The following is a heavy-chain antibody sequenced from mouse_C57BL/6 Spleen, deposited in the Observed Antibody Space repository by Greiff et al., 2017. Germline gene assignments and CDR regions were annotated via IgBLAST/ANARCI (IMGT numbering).Heavy chain of an antibody. CDR3: ARPTVVAPYAMDY. CDR2: ISSGSSTI. V-gene: IGHV5-17*01. J-gene: IGHJ4*01. CDR1: GFTFSDYG. Sequence: EVKVVESGGGLVKPGGSLKLSCAASGFTFSDYGMHWVRQAPEKGLEWVAYISSGSSTIYYADTVKGRFTISRDNAKNTLFLQMTSLRSEDTAMYYCARPTVVAPYAMDYWGQGTSVTVSS. D-gene: IGHD1-1*01.